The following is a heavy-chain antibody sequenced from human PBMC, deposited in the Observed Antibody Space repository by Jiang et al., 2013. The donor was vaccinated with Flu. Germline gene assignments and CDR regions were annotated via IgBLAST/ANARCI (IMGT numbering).Heavy chain of an antibody. V-gene: IGHV2-70*11. D-gene: IGHD3-10*01. CDR3: ATVFELLWFGDYYGIDY. CDR1: GFSLSTSGMC. CDR2: IDWDDDK. J-gene: IGHJ4*02. Sequence: KPTQTLTLTCTFSGFSLSTSGMCVSWIRQPPGKALEWLARIDWDDDKYYSTSLKTRLTISKDTSKNQVVLTMTNMDPVDTATYYCATVFELLWFGDYYGIDYWGQGTLVTVSS.